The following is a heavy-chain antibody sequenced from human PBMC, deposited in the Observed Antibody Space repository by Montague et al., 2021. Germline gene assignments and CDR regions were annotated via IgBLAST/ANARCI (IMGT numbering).Heavy chain of an antibody. CDR3: ARVGLGGGPNFAY. CDR1: GFAFSNYW. J-gene: IGHJ4*02. V-gene: IGHV3-74*01. D-gene: IGHD1-26*01. Sequence: SLRLSCAVSGFAFSNYWMHWVRQAPGKGLVWVSRILTDGTSTVYADSVKGRFTISRDNAKSTLYLQMNSLRAEDTAVYYCARVGLGGGPNFAYWGQGTLVTVSS. CDR2: ILTDGTST.